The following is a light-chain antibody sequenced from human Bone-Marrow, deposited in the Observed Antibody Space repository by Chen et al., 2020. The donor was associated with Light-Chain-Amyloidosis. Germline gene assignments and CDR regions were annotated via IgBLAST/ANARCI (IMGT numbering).Light chain of an antibody. J-gene: IGLJ1*01. CDR3: SSYTITNTLV. Sequence: QSALTHPASVSGSPGQSIPLSRTGTSSDVGGDNHVSWYQQHPDKAPKLMIYEVTNRPSWFPDRFSGSKSDNTASLTISGLQTEDEADYFCSSYTITNTLVFGSGTRVTVL. CDR1: SSDVGGDNH. V-gene: IGLV2-14*01. CDR2: EVT.